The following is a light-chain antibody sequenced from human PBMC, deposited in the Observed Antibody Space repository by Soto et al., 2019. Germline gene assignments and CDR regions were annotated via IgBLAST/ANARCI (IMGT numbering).Light chain of an antibody. V-gene: IGKV1-5*01. CDR3: PDYLWT. J-gene: IGKJ1*01. Sequence: DIQMTQSPSTLSASVGDRVTITCRASQSISRWLAWYQQKPGKAPKLLIYDASTLESGVPSRFSGSGSGTEFTLTISSLQADDFSTYYCPDYLWTFGRGTKLEIK. CDR1: QSISRW. CDR2: DAS.